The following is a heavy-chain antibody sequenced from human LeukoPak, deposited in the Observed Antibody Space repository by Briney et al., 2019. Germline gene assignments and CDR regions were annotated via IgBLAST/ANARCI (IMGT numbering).Heavy chain of an antibody. CDR3: AREEVVPAAMGAYFDY. CDR1: GGSISSGDYY. J-gene: IGHJ4*02. V-gene: IGHV4-30-4*08. D-gene: IGHD2-2*01. CDR2: IYYSGST. Sequence: SQTLSLTCTVSGGSISSGDYYWSWIRQPPGKGLEWIGYIYYSGSTYYNPSLKSRVTISVDTSKNQFSLKPSSVTAADTAVYYCAREEVVPAAMGAYFDYWGQGTLVTVSS.